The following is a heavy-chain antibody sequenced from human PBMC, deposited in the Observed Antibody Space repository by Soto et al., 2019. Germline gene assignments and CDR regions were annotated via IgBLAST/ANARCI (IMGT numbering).Heavy chain of an antibody. V-gene: IGHV1-3*01. D-gene: IGHD3-10*01. J-gene: IGHJ4*02. Sequence: QVQLVQSGAEVKKPGALVKITCKTSEYTFMTYALHWVRQAPGQRPEWMGWINPGNGNTEYSQKLQGRVTITRDTSARTVFMEVANMTSEDTAVYYCARVRLLWYGELSHWGQGSQVIVSA. CDR2: INPGNGNT. CDR3: ARVRLLWYGELSH. CDR1: EYTFMTYA.